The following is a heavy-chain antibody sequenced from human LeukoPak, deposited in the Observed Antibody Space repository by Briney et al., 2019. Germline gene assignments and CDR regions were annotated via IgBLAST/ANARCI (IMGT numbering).Heavy chain of an antibody. D-gene: IGHD3-22*01. J-gene: IGHJ4*02. CDR1: GGSISSSSYY. CDR3: ARHPRDGHSSGYYTDY. CDR2: IYYSGST. Sequence: PSETPSLTCTVSGGSISSSSYYWGWIRQPPGKGLEWIGSIYYSGSTYYNPSLKSRVTISVDTSKNQFSLKLSSVTAADTAVYYCARHPRDGHSSGYYTDYWGQGTLVTVSS. V-gene: IGHV4-39*01.